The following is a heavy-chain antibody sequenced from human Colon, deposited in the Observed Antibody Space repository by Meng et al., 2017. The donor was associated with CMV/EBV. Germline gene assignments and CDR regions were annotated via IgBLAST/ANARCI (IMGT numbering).Heavy chain of an antibody. D-gene: IGHD1-7*01. CDR2: INPNSGGT. CDR1: GYTFIDYY. V-gene: IGHV1-2*02. CDR3: ARARYNWNFGWFDP. Sequence: ASVKVSCKASGYTFIDYYLHWVRQAPGQGLEWVGWINPNSGGTNYAPKFQGRVTMTTDTSISTAYLELNSLKSDDTAIYYCARARYNWNFGWFDPWGQGTLVTVSS. J-gene: IGHJ5*02.